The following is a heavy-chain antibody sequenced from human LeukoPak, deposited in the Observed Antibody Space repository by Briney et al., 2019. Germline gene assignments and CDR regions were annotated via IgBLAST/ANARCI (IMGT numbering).Heavy chain of an antibody. D-gene: IGHD5-24*01. Sequence: SETLSLTCTVSGGSISSYYWSWIRQPPGKGLEWIGYIYYSGSTNYNPSLKSRVTISVDTSKNQFSLKLSSVTAADTAVYYCAREGMYGYNAFDYWGQGTLVTVSS. CDR2: IYYSGST. J-gene: IGHJ4*02. V-gene: IGHV4-59*01. CDR3: AREGMYGYNAFDY. CDR1: GGSISSYY.